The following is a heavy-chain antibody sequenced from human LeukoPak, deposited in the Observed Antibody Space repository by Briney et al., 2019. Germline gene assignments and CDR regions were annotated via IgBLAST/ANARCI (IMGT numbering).Heavy chain of an antibody. J-gene: IGHJ6*02. CDR3: AGEHDIKVRYYNGMEV. V-gene: IGHV1-18*01. Sequence: ASVKVSCKASGYTFTKHGISWVRQAPGQGLEWMAWISAYNGDTYYAQKVQGRVTVTTDTSTSTAYMELRSLRYDDTAVYYCAGEHDIKVRYYNGMEVWGQGTTVTVSS. D-gene: IGHD3-22*01. CDR1: GYTFTKHG. CDR2: ISAYNGDT.